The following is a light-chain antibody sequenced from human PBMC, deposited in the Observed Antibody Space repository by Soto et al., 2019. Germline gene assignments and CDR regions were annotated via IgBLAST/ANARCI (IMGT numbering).Light chain of an antibody. CDR1: QSVSSSY. CDR3: QQYDTSPRT. J-gene: IGKJ1*01. CDR2: GAS. Sequence: EIVLTQSPGTLSLSPGERATLSCRASQSVSSSYLAWYQHKPGQSPRLLIFGASSRATGTPDRFIGSGSGTDFTLTISRLEPEDFAVYYCQQYDTSPRTFGQGTTVEIK. V-gene: IGKV3-20*01.